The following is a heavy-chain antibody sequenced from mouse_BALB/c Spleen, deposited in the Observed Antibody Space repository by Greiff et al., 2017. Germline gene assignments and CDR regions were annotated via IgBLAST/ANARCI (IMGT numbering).Heavy chain of an antibody. CDR1: GFTFSNYW. J-gene: IGHJ1*01. CDR3: TLYYYGSSYWYFDV. D-gene: IGHD1-1*01. V-gene: IGHV6-6*02. CDR2: IRLKSNNYAT. Sequence: EVKLVESGGGLVQPGGSMKLSCVASGFTFSNYWMNWVRQSPEKGLEWVAEIRLKSNNYATHYAESVKGRFTISRDDSKSSVYLQMNNLRAEDTVIYYCTLYYYGSSYWYFDVWGAGTTVTVSS.